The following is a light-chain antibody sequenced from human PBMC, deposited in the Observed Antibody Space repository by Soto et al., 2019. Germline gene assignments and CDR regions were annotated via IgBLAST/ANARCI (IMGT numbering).Light chain of an antibody. CDR3: MQGTHWPGT. V-gene: IGKV2-30*01. J-gene: IGKJ2*01. CDR2: NGS. CDR1: HSLVYSDGNTY. Sequence: DVVMTQSPVSLPVTLGQPASFSCRSSHSLVYSDGNTYLNWFQQRPGQSPRRLIYNGSKRDSGVPDRFSGRGSGTDFTLKIRSVEADDVGIDYCMQGTHWPGTFGKGTKLQIK.